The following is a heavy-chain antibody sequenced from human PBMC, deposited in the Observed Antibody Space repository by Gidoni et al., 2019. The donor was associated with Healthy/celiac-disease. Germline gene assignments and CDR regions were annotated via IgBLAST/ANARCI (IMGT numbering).Heavy chain of an antibody. CDR2: INAGNGNT. CDR1: GYTFTSYA. Sequence: QVQLVQSGAAVKKPGASVKVSCKASGYTFTSYAMHWVRQAPGQRLEWMGWINAGNGNTKYSQKFQGRVTITRDTSASTAYMELSSLRSEDTAVYYCARGFGYCSGGSCYPSVYWGQGTLVTVSS. V-gene: IGHV1-3*01. CDR3: ARGFGYCSGGSCYPSVY. D-gene: IGHD2-15*01. J-gene: IGHJ4*02.